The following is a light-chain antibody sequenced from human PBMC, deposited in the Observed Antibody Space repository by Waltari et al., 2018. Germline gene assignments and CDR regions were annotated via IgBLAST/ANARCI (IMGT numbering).Light chain of an antibody. Sequence: QSALTQPRSVSGSPEQSVTISCTGTSSDVGGYNYVSWYQQHPGKAPKLMIYDVSKRPSVVPDRFSGSKSGNTASLTISGLQAEDEADYYCCSYAGSYTYVFGTGTKVTVL. V-gene: IGLV2-11*01. CDR2: DVS. CDR3: CSYAGSYTYV. CDR1: SSDVGGYNY. J-gene: IGLJ1*01.